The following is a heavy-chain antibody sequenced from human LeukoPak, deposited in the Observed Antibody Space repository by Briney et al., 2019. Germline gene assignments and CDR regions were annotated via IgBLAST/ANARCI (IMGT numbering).Heavy chain of an antibody. J-gene: IGHJ4*02. Sequence: SGGSLRLSCAASGFTFSSYEMNWVRQAPGKGLEWVSYISSSGSTIYYADPVKGRFTISRDNAKNSLYLQMNSLRAEDTAVYYCAREYSYGPSRHFDYWGQGTLVTVSS. CDR1: GFTFSSYE. D-gene: IGHD5-18*01. CDR3: AREYSYGPSRHFDY. CDR2: ISSSGSTI. V-gene: IGHV3-48*03.